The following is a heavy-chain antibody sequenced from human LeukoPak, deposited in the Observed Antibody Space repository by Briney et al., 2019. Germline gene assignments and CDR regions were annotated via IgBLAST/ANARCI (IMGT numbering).Heavy chain of an antibody. D-gene: IGHD5-18*01. V-gene: IGHV3-7*05. CDR1: GFTFSRCW. Sequence: GGSLRLSCAASGFTFSRCWMSWARQAPGRGLEWVANIKQDGSEKYYMDSVKGRFTISRDNAKNSLYLQMNSLRADDTAVYYCAREAYRDTSVDFWGQGTLVTVSS. CDR3: AREAYRDTSVDF. CDR2: IKQDGSEK. J-gene: IGHJ4*02.